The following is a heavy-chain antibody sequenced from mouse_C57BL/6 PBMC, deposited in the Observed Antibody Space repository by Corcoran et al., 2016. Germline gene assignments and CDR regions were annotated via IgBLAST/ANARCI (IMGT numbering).Heavy chain of an antibody. CDR1: GFTFSNSW. D-gene: IGHD1-1*02. CDR3: GAEWNYHFDV. V-gene: IGHV5-17*01. J-gene: IGHJ1*01. CDR2: IKGDSSTR. Sequence: EPQLVESGGGLVQPGGSLRLSCVASGFTFSNSWMDWIRQASGKGLEWISEIKGDSSTRNYIDSVKGRFTISRDNGKNTLYLQMSSLRPEDTAMYYCGAEWNYHFDVWGAGTLVTVSS.